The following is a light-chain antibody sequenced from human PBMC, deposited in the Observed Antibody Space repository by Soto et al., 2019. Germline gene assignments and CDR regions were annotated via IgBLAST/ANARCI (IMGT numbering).Light chain of an antibody. V-gene: IGKV3-15*01. CDR2: GAS. Sequence: EIVMTQSPATLSVSPGEGATLSCRASQSVSHNLAWYQQKPGQAPRLLIYGASTRATGIPTRFSGSGSGTEFTLTISSLQSEDFAVYYCEQYGSSPPLTFGGGTKVEIK. J-gene: IGKJ4*01. CDR1: QSVSHN. CDR3: EQYGSSPPLT.